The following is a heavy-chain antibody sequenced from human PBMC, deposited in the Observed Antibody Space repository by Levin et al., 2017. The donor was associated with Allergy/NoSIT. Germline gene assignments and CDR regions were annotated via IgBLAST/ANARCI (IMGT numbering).Heavy chain of an antibody. CDR1: GYTFTGYY. CDR3: ARAAGPTNPGDDYYYYGMDV. CDR2: INPNSGGT. D-gene: IGHD1-26*01. Sequence: ASVKVSCKASGYTFTGYYMHWVRQAPGQGLEWMGWINPNSGGTNYAQKFQGWVTMTRDTSISTAYMELSRLRSDDTAVYYCARAAGPTNPGDDYYYYGMDVWGQGTTVTVSS. J-gene: IGHJ6*02. V-gene: IGHV1-2*04.